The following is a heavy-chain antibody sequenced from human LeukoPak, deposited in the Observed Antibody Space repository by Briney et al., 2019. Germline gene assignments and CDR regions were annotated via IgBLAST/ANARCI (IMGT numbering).Heavy chain of an antibody. V-gene: IGHV3-74*01. CDR1: GW. Sequence: HPGGSLRLSCAGSGWMHWVRQAPGKGLVWVSGINDLGTATYYADSVKGRFTISRDNAKNTVSLQMNSLSAEDTAVYYCASVFDSWGQGFLVTVSS. J-gene: IGHJ4*02. CDR3: ASVFDS. CDR2: INDLGTAT.